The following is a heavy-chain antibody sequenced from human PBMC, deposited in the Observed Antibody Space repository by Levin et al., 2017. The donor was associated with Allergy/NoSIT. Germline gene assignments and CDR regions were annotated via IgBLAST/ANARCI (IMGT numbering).Heavy chain of an antibody. CDR2: IDWDDDK. CDR3: ARIHRDSSTAWHTPLDY. Sequence: QTLSLTCTFSGFSLSTSGVCVSWIRQPPGKALEWLARIDWDDDKYYNTSLKTRLTISKGTSKNQVVLTMTNMDPVDTATYYCARIHRDSSTAWHTPLDYWGQGTQVTVSS. CDR1: GFSLSTSGVC. V-gene: IGHV2-70*11. D-gene: IGHD2-21*02. J-gene: IGHJ4*02.